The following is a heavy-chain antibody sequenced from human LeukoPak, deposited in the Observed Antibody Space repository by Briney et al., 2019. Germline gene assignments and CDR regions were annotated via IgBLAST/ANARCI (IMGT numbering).Heavy chain of an antibody. Sequence: GASVKVSCKASGGTFSSYAISWVRQAPGQGLEWMGGIIPIFGTANYAQKFQGRVTITADESTSTAYMELSSLRSEDTAVYYCARDSEGYYYTDVWGKGTTVTVSS. CDR1: GGTFSSYA. V-gene: IGHV1-69*13. J-gene: IGHJ6*03. CDR3: ARDSEGYYYTDV. CDR2: IIPIFGTA.